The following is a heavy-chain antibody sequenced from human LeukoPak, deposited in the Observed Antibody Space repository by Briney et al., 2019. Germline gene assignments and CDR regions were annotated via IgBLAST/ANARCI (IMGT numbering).Heavy chain of an antibody. CDR3: ATTYELYYYDSSGYFDLGY. CDR1: GGSIGSSSYY. D-gene: IGHD3-22*01. CDR2: IYYSGST. Sequence: SETLSLTCTVSGGSIGSSSYYWGWIRQPPGKGLEWIGSIYYSGSTYYNPSLKSRVTISVDTSKNQFSLKLSSVTAADTAVYYCATTYELYYYDSSGYFDLGYWGQGTLVTVSS. J-gene: IGHJ4*02. V-gene: IGHV4-39*01.